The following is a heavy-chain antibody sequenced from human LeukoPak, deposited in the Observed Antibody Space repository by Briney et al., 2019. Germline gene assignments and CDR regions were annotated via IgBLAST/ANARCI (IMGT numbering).Heavy chain of an antibody. CDR3: ATFYDSSGYYYNGDDY. Sequence: GGSLRLSCAASGFTFSSYAMSWVRQAPGKGLEWVSAISGSGGSTYYADSVKGRFTISRDNSKNTLYLQMNSLRAEDTAVYYCATFYDSSGYYYNGDDYWGQGTLVTVSS. CDR2: ISGSGGST. J-gene: IGHJ4*02. V-gene: IGHV3-23*01. D-gene: IGHD3-22*01. CDR1: GFTFSSYA.